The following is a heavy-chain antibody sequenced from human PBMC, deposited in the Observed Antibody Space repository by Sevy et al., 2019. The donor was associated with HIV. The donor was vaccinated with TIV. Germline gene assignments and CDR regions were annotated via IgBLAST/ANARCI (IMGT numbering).Heavy chain of an antibody. D-gene: IGHD6-6*01. CDR3: ARNLGALPNYYYGVDV. V-gene: IGHV3-23*01. CDR1: GFTFSSYG. J-gene: IGHJ6*02. CDR2: ISESDERI. Sequence: GGSLRLSCGASGFTFSSYGMSWVRQAPGKGLEWISTISESDERIKHADSGKGRFTISRDNSKKILYLQMRSLRAEDTAVYYCARNLGALPNYYYGVDVWGQGTTVTVSS.